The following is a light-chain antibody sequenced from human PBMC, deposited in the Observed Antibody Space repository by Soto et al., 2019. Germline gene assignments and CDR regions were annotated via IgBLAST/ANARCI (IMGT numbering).Light chain of an antibody. CDR2: DAS. CDR1: QSISEF. Sequence: VLTQSAIALSLTPGERATLSCRASQSISEFLAWYQQKPGQAPRLLIYDASNRATGTPARFSGSGSGTDFTLTISSLEAEDFALYYCQQRSKWPVTFGGGTKVDI. V-gene: IGKV3-11*01. CDR3: QQRSKWPVT. J-gene: IGKJ4*01.